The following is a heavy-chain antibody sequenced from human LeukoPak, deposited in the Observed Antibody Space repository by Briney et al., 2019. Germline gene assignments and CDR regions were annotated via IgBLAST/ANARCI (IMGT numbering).Heavy chain of an antibody. Sequence: SETLSLTCAVYGGSFSSYYWSWIRQPPGKGLEWIGYIYYSGSTNYNPSLKSRVTISVDTSKNQFSLKLSSVTAADTAVYYCARDGGDGYNYGRSLDYWGQGTLVTVSS. D-gene: IGHD5-24*01. CDR3: ARDGGDGYNYGRSLDY. V-gene: IGHV4-59*01. CDR2: IYYSGST. J-gene: IGHJ4*02. CDR1: GGSFSSYY.